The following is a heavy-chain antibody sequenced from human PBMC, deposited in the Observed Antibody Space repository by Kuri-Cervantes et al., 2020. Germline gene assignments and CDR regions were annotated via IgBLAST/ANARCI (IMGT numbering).Heavy chain of an antibody. CDR3: ARSIGWRSGFDI. V-gene: IGHV3-7*01. CDR2: IKQDGSEK. CDR1: GFTFSTHW. J-gene: IGHJ3*02. D-gene: IGHD3-3*01. Sequence: ETLSLTCAASGFTFSTHWMSWVRQAPGMGLEWVANIKQDGSEKYYVDSVRGRFTISRDNAKNSLFLQMNSLRAEDTAVYYCARSIGWRSGFDIWGQGTMVTVSS.